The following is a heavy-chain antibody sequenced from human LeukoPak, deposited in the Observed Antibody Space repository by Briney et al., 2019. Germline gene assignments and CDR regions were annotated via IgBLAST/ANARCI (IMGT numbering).Heavy chain of an antibody. CDR1: GFTFGNSW. J-gene: IGHJ3*01. CDR3: VVVVEPPDSDGFDV. D-gene: IGHD1-14*01. Sequence: GGSLRLSCAASGFTFGNSWVHWVRQAPGKGLVWVSLINADGSTTTYADSVKGRFTISRDNTRNTVSLQMNSLTIEDTAVYYCVVVVEPPDSDGFDVWGQGTMITVSS. V-gene: IGHV3-74*01. CDR2: INADGSTT.